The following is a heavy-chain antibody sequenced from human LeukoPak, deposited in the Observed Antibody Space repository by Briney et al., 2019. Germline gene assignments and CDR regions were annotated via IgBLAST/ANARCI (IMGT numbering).Heavy chain of an antibody. J-gene: IGHJ4*02. V-gene: IGHV4-34*01. Sequence: SETLSLTCAVYGGSFSGYYWSRIRQPPGKGLEWIGEINHSGSTNYNPSLKSRVTISVDTSKNQFSLKLSSVTAADTAVYYCARSSIWFREFDYWGQGTLVTVSS. CDR1: GGSFSGYY. CDR3: ARSSIWFREFDY. D-gene: IGHD3-10*01. CDR2: INHSGST.